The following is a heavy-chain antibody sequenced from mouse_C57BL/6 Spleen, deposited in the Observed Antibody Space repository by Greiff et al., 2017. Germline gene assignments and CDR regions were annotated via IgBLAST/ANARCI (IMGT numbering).Heavy chain of an antibody. CDR2: ISSGGSYT. CDR1: GFTFSSYG. Sequence: EVKLQESGGDLVKPGGSLKLSCAASGFTFSSYGMSWVRQTPDKRLEWVATISSGGSYTYYPDSVKGRFTISRDNAKNTLYLQMSSLKSEDTAMYYCARHLGYYAMDYWGQGTSVTVSS. V-gene: IGHV5-6*01. CDR3: ARHLGYYAMDY. J-gene: IGHJ4*01. D-gene: IGHD4-1*01.